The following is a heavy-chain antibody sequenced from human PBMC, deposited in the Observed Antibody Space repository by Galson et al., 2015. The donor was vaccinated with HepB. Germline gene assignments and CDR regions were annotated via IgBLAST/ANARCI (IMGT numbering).Heavy chain of an antibody. CDR1: GYTFTSYA. CDR3: ARGREPPHSSSWEDAEYFQH. V-gene: IGHV7-4-1*02. J-gene: IGHJ1*01. Sequence: SCKASGYTFTSYAMNWVRQTPGQGLEWMGWINTNTGNPTYAQGFTGRFVFSLDTSVSTAYLQISSLKAEDTAVYYCARGREPPHSSSWEDAEYFQHWGQGTLVTVSS. CDR2: INTNTGNP. D-gene: IGHD6-13*01.